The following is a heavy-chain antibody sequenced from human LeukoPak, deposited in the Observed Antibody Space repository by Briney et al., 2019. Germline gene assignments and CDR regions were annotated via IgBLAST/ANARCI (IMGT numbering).Heavy chain of an antibody. Sequence: PSETLSLTCTVSGGSISSGTYYWGWIRQSPGKGLEWIGNIFYSGTTYYSPSLKSRVTISVDASENQFSLKLSTVTAADTAVYYCASNYCSSTSCYFGVDYWGQGTLVTVSS. J-gene: IGHJ4*02. V-gene: IGHV4-39*01. CDR1: GGSISSGTYY. CDR2: IFYSGTT. CDR3: ASNYCSSTSCYFGVDY. D-gene: IGHD2-2*01.